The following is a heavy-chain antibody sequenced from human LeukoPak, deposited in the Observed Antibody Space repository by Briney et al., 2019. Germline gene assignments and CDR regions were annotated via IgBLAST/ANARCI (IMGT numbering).Heavy chain of an antibody. J-gene: IGHJ4*02. V-gene: IGHV4-34*01. CDR3: ARIGPYYYDSSGYYERDQSPRYFDY. CDR1: GGSFSGYY. CDR2: INHSGST. Sequence: PSETLSLTCAVYGGSFSGYYWSWIRQPPGKGLEWIGEINHSGSTNYNPSLKSRVTISVDTSKNQFSLKLSSVTAADTAVYYCARIGPYYYDSSGYYERDQSPRYFDYWGQGTLVTVSS. D-gene: IGHD3-22*01.